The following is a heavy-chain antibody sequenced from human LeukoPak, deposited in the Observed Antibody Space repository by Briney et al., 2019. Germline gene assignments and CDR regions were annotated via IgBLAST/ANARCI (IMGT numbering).Heavy chain of an antibody. CDR2: ISYVGSNK. CDR3: AKADYDFWSGYFILGDY. CDR1: GFTFSRYV. Sequence: VRSLRLSCAASGFTFSRYVMHCVRQAPGKGLGWVAVISYVGSNKYYADSVKGRFTISRDNSKNTLYLQMNSLRAADTAVYYCAKADYDFWSGYFILGDYWGQGTLVTVSS. V-gene: IGHV3-30*18. J-gene: IGHJ4*02. D-gene: IGHD3-3*01.